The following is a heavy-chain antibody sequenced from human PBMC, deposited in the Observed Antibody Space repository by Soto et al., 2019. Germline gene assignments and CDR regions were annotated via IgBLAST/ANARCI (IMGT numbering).Heavy chain of an antibody. J-gene: IGHJ4*02. CDR2: FDPEDGET. Sequence: ASVKVSCKVSGYTLTELSMHWVRQAPGKGLEWMGGFDPEDGETIYAQKFQGRVTMTEGTSTDTAYMELSSLRSEDTAVYYCARGVAGFDYWGQGTLVTVSS. CDR1: GYTLTELS. V-gene: IGHV1-24*01. CDR3: ARGVAGFDY. D-gene: IGHD2-15*01.